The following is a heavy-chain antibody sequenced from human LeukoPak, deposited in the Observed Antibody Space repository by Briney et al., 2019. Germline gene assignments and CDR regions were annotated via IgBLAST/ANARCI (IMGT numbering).Heavy chain of an antibody. J-gene: IGHJ3*02. V-gene: IGHV4-38-2*02. CDR3: ARDPPGPAYYYDQIEDAFGI. CDR1: GYSISSGYY. Sequence: TSETLSLTCTVSGYSISSGYYWAWIRLPPGKGLEWIGSIYHSGRTYYNPSLKSRVTISVDTSKNQFSLKLSSVTAADTAVYYCARDPPGPAYYYDQIEDAFGIWGQGTMVTVSS. D-gene: IGHD3-22*01. CDR2: IYHSGRT.